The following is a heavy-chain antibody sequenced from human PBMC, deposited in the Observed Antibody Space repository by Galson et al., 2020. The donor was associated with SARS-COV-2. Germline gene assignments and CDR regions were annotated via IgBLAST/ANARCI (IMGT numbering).Heavy chain of an antibody. CDR2: IYYSGST. J-gene: IGHJ1*01. D-gene: IGHD3-22*01. CDR3: ARQIAYYDSSGYYYSLGVDFQH. Sequence: SETLSLTCTVSGGSISSSSYYWGWIRQPPGKGLEWIRSIYYSGSTYYNPSLKSRVTISVDTSKNQFSLKLSSVTAADTAVYYCARQIAYYDSSGYYYSLGVDFQHWGQGTLVTVSS. V-gene: IGHV4-39*01. CDR1: GGSISSSSYY.